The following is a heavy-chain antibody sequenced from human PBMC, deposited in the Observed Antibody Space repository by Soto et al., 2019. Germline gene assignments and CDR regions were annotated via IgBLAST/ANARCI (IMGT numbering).Heavy chain of an antibody. J-gene: IGHJ4*02. V-gene: IGHV3-21*01. Sequence: GGSLRLSCAASGFTFPGSSMNWVRQAPGKGLEWVSSISSDSTYTYYADSVKGRFTISRDNAKNSLYLQMSSLRAEDTAVYYCASQELEPPPYFFDSWGQGTLVTV. D-gene: IGHD1-1*01. CDR1: GFTFPGSS. CDR3: ASQELEPPPYFFDS. CDR2: ISSDSTYT.